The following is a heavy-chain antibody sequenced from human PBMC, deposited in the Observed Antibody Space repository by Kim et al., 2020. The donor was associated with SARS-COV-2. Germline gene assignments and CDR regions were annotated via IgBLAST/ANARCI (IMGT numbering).Heavy chain of an antibody. V-gene: IGHV1-24*01. Sequence: ASVKVSCKVSGYTLTELSMHWVRQAPGKGLEWMGGFDPEDGETIYAQKFQGRVTMTEDTSTDTAYMELSSLRSEDTAVYYCATDRRSSWYYYYGMDVWGQGTTVTVSS. J-gene: IGHJ6*02. D-gene: IGHD6-13*01. CDR1: GYTLTELS. CDR3: ATDRRSSWYYYYGMDV. CDR2: FDPEDGET.